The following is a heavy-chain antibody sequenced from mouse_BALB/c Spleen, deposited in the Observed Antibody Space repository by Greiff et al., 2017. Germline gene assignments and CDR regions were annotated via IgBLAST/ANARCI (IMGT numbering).Heavy chain of an antibody. Sequence: VQLQQSGAELVRSGASVKLSCTASGFNIKDYYMHWVKQRPEQGLEWIGWIDPENGDTEYAPKFQGKATMTADTSSNTAYLQLSSLTSEDTAVYYCNWVRRGFAYWGQGTLVTVSA. CDR1: GFNIKDYY. CDR3: NWVRRGFAY. V-gene: IGHV14-4*02. J-gene: IGHJ3*01. CDR2: IDPENGDT. D-gene: IGHD2-14*01.